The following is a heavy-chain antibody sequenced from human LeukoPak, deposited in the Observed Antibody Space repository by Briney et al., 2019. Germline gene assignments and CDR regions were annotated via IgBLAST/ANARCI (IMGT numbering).Heavy chain of an antibody. Sequence: AGGSLRLSCAASGFTFSSYAMSWVRQAPGKGLEWVSAISGSGGSTYYADSVKGRFTISRDNSKNTLYLQMNSLKTEDTAVYYCARERKLTFGGVIVPTGGFDYWGQGTLVTVSS. V-gene: IGHV3-23*01. J-gene: IGHJ4*02. CDR3: ARERKLTFGGVIVPTGGFDY. CDR1: GFTFSSYA. CDR2: ISGSGGST. D-gene: IGHD3-16*02.